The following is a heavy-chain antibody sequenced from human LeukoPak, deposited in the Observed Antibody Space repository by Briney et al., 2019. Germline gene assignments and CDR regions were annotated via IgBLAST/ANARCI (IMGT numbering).Heavy chain of an antibody. Sequence: ASVEVSCKASGYTFTSNDINWVRQATGQGLEWMGWMNPNSGNTGYAQKFQGRVTMTRNTSISTAYMELSSLRSEDTAVYYCARGRKWQWLVRSYNWFDPWGQGTLVTVSS. CDR2: MNPNSGNT. CDR3: ARGRKWQWLVRSYNWFDP. J-gene: IGHJ5*02. CDR1: GYTFTSND. D-gene: IGHD6-19*01. V-gene: IGHV1-8*01.